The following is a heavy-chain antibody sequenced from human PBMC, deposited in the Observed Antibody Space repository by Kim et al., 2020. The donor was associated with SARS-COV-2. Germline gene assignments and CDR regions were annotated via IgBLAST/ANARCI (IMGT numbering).Heavy chain of an antibody. J-gene: IGHJ4*02. D-gene: IGHD6-13*01. Sequence: GGSLRLSCAASGFTFDDYAMHWVRQAPGKGLEWVSGISWNCGSIGYADSVKGRFTISRDNAKNSLYLQMNSLRAEDTALYYCAKDTSGIAAAGTYFDYWGQGTLVTVSS. CDR2: ISWNCGSI. CDR1: GFTFDDYA. V-gene: IGHV3-9*01. CDR3: AKDTSGIAAAGTYFDY.